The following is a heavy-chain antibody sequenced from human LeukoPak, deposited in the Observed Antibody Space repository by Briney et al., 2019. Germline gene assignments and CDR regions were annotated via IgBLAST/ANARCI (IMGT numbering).Heavy chain of an antibody. V-gene: IGHV1-18*01. CDR1: GYTFTSYG. CDR3: ARDPRLDYYDSRMNWFDP. Sequence: ASVKVSCKASGYTFTSYGISWVRQAPGQGLEWMGWISAYNGNTNYAQKLQGRGTMTTDTSTSTAYMELRGLRSDDTAVYYCARDPRLDYYDSRMNWFDPWGQGTLVTVSS. J-gene: IGHJ5*02. CDR2: ISAYNGNT. D-gene: IGHD3-22*01.